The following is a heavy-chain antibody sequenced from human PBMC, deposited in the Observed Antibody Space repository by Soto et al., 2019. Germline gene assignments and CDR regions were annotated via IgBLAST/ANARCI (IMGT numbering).Heavy chain of an antibody. CDR2: ISGSGGST. CDR3: AKDPDVVVPAAMEYDDGDYVVY. J-gene: IGHJ4*02. D-gene: IGHD2-2*01. V-gene: IGHV3-23*01. Sequence: GGSLRLSCAASGFTFSSYAMSWVRQAPGKGLEWVSAISGSGGSTYYADSVKGRFTISRDNSKNTLYLQMNSLRAEDTAVYYCAKDPDVVVPAAMEYDDGDYVVYWGQGTLVTVSS. CDR1: GFTFSSYA.